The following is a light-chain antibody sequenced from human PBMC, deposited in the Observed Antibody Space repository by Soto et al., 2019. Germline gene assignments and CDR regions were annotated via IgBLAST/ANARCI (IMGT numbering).Light chain of an antibody. CDR2: SAS. CDR3: QQSYSTPRT. J-gene: IGKJ1*01. CDR1: QSIISY. V-gene: IGKV1-39*01. Sequence: DIQMTQSPSSLSASVGDRATITCRASQSIISYLNWDQQKPGKVPKLLIYSASSLQSGVPSRISGSGSGTDFTLTISSLQPEDFATYYCQQSYSTPRTFDQGTKVDIK.